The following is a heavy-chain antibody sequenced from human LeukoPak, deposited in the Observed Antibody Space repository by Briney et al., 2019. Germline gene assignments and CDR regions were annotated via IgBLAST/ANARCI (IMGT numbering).Heavy chain of an antibody. CDR2: ISSSSSYI. Sequence: GGSLRLSCAVSGFTFSYYAMSWVRQAPGKGLEWVSSISSSSSYIYYADSVKGRFTISRDNAKNSLYLQMNSLRAEDTAVYYCARGRSYYGSGSYDAFDIWGQGTMVTVSS. J-gene: IGHJ3*02. D-gene: IGHD3-10*01. CDR1: GFTFSYYA. V-gene: IGHV3-21*01. CDR3: ARGRSYYGSGSYDAFDI.